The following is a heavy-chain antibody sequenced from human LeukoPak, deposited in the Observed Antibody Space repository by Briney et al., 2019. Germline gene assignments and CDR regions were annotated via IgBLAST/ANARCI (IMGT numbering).Heavy chain of an antibody. D-gene: IGHD3-10*01. CDR2: IREDGSAK. Sequence: GGSLRLSCVASGEPSGVTFNRYWMSWVRQAPGKGLERVANIREDGSAKNYVDSVKGRFTISRDNAKNSLYLQMNSLRAEDTAVYYCAKNGGPHGMDVWGQGTTITVSS. V-gene: IGHV3-7*02. CDR3: AKNGGPHGMDV. J-gene: IGHJ6*02. CDR1: GEPSGVTFNRYW.